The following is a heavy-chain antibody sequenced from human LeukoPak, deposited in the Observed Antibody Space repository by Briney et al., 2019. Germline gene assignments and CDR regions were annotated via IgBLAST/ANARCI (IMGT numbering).Heavy chain of an antibody. V-gene: IGHV4-39*07. J-gene: IGHJ3*02. Sequence: PSETLSLTCTVSGGSISSSSYYWGWIRQPPGKGLEWIGSIYYSGSTYYNPSLKSRVTISVDTSKNQFSLKLSSVTAADTAVYYCAIKWGDSSGYYYAGMSFIIWGQGTMVTVSS. D-gene: IGHD3-22*01. CDR2: IYYSGST. CDR1: GGSISSSSYY. CDR3: AIKWGDSSGYYYAGMSFII.